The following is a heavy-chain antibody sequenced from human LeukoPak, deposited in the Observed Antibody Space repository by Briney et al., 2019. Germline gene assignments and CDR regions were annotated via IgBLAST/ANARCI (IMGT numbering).Heavy chain of an antibody. CDR3: SIEDY. Sequence: ASVKVSCKASGYTFTGYYLHWVRQAPGQGLEWVGWINPNSGVTNYAQKFQGRVSMTSDTSISTVYMELSRLRYDDTAVYFCSIEDYWGQGTLVTVSS. CDR1: GYTFTGYY. V-gene: IGHV1-2*02. CDR2: INPNSGVT. J-gene: IGHJ4*02.